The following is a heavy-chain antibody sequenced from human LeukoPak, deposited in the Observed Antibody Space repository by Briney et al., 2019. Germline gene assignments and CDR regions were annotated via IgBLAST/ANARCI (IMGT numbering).Heavy chain of an antibody. J-gene: IGHJ4*02. V-gene: IGHV4-59*01. CDR3: ASSWWELPLDY. CDR1: GGSISSYY. D-gene: IGHD2-15*01. Sequence: TSETLSLTCTVSGGSISSYYWSWIRQPPGKGLEWIGYIYYSGSTNYNPSLKSRVTISVDTSKNQFSLKLSSVTAADTAVYYCASSWWELPLDYWGQGTLVTVSS. CDR2: IYYSGST.